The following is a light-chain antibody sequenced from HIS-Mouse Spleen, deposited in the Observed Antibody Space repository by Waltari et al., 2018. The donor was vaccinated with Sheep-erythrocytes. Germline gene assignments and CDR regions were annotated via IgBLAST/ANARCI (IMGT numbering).Light chain of an antibody. J-gene: IGLJ2*01. CDR1: ALPKKY. V-gene: IGLV3-10*01. CDR3: YSTDSSGNHSV. Sequence: SYELTQPPSVSVSPGQTARITCSGDALPKKYAYWYQQKSGQAPVLVIYEDSKRTSGIPDGFSGSSSGTMATLTISGAQVEDEADYYCYSTDSSGNHSVFGGGTKLTVL. CDR2: EDS.